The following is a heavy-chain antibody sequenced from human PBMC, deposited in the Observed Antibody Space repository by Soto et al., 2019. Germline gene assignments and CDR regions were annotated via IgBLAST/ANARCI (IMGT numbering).Heavy chain of an antibody. D-gene: IGHD6-19*01. V-gene: IGHV1-18*01. CDR1: GYTFTSYG. Sequence: QVQLVQSGAEVKKPGASEKVSCKASGYTFTSYGISWVRQAPGQGLEWMGWISAYNGNTNYAQKLQRRXTXTXSTSTRTAYMELRSLRSDDTAVYYCARESAVAALDPWGQGTLVTVSS. CDR2: ISAYNGNT. J-gene: IGHJ5*02. CDR3: ARESAVAALDP.